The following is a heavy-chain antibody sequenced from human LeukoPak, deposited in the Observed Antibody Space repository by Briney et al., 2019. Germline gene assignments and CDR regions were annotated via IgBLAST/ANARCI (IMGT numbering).Heavy chain of an antibody. CDR2: IIPIFGTA. CDR3: ANLAVRHNWFDP. V-gene: IGHV1-69*13. CDR1: GGTFSSYA. J-gene: IGHJ5*02. Sequence: ASVKVSCKASGGTFSSYAISWVRQAPGQGLEWMGGIIPIFGTANYAQKFQGRVTITADESTSTAYMELSSLRSEDTAVYYCANLAVRHNWFDPWGQGTLVTVSS. D-gene: IGHD6-25*01.